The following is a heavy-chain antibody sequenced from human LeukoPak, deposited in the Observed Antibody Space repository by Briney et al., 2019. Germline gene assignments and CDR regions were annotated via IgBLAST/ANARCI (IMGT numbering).Heavy chain of an antibody. CDR2: IKQDGSDK. CDR3: ARGTYISGWYPDYFDS. CDR1: GFTFSNYW. Sequence: GGSLRLSCAASGFTFSNYWMSWVRQAPGKGLEWVANIKQDGSDKYYVDSVKGRFTISRDNAKNSLYLQMNSLRVEDTSVYYCARGTYISGWYPDYFDSWGQGTLVTVSS. J-gene: IGHJ4*02. V-gene: IGHV3-7*01. D-gene: IGHD6-19*01.